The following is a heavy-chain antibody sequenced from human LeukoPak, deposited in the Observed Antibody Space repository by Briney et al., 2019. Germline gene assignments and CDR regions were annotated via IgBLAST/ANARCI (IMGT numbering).Heavy chain of an antibody. V-gene: IGHV3-30-3*01. CDR2: ISYDGSNK. J-gene: IGHJ6*02. Sequence: GRSLRLSCAASGFTFSSYAMHWVRQAPGKGLEWVAVISYDGSNKYYADSVKGRFTISRDNSKNTPYLQMNSLRAEDTAGYYCARGRAVVTPWSMDVWGQGTTVTVSS. CDR1: GFTFSSYA. D-gene: IGHD4-23*01. CDR3: ARGRAVVTPWSMDV.